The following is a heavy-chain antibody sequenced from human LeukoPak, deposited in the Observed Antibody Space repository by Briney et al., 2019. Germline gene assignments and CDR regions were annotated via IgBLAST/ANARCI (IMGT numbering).Heavy chain of an antibody. D-gene: IGHD1-26*01. V-gene: IGHV1-18*01. Sequence: GASVKVSCKASGYTFTSYGISWVRQAPGQGLEWMGWISAYNGNTNYAQKLQGRVTMTTDTSTSTAYMELRSLRSDDTAVYYCARDLSYRIVGAGRAFDIWGQGTMVTVSS. CDR3: ARDLSYRIVGAGRAFDI. CDR1: GYTFTSYG. J-gene: IGHJ3*02. CDR2: ISAYNGNT.